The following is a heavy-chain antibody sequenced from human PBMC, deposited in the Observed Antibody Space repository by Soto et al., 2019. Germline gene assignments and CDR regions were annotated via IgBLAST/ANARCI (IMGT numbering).Heavy chain of an antibody. CDR1: GGSISSSSYY. J-gene: IGHJ5*02. CDR3: ARGDYDFWSGGWFDP. V-gene: IGHV4-39*01. Sequence: QLQLQESGPGLVKPSETLSLTCTVSGGSISSSSYYWGWIRQPPGKGLEWIGSIYYSGSIYYNPSLKSRVTISVDTSKNQFSLKLSSVTAADTAVYYCARGDYDFWSGGWFDPWGQGTLVTVSS. D-gene: IGHD3-3*01. CDR2: IYYSGSI.